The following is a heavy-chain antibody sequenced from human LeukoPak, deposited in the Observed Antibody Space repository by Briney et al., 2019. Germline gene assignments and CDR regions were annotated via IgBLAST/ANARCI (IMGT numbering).Heavy chain of an antibody. CDR1: GYSFTSYW. CDR2: IYPGDSDT. CDR3: ARMYYYGSGRRGIDY. D-gene: IGHD3-10*01. J-gene: IGHJ4*02. Sequence: GESLKISCKGSGYSFTSYWIGWVRQVPGKGLEWSGIIYPGDSDTRYTPSFQGQVSISADRSINTAYLQWSSLKASDTAMYFCARMYYYGSGRRGIDYLGQGTLVTVSS. V-gene: IGHV5-51*01.